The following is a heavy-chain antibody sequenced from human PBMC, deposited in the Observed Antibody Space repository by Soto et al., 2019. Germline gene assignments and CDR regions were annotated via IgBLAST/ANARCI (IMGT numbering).Heavy chain of an antibody. CDR3: ARAETIAAPAPGY. D-gene: IGHD6-25*01. Sequence: PGGSLRLSCAASGFTVSSNYMSWVRQAPGKGLEWVSLIYSGGSTYYADSVKGRFTISRDNSKNTLYLQMNSLRADDTAVYYCARAETIAAPAPGYWGQGTLVTVSS. V-gene: IGHV3-66*01. J-gene: IGHJ4*02. CDR2: IYSGGST. CDR1: GFTVSSNY.